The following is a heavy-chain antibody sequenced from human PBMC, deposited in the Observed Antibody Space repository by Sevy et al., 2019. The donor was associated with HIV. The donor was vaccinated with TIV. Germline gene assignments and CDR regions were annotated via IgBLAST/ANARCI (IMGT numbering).Heavy chain of an antibody. CDR2: MYSDGST. V-gene: IGHV3-66*01. D-gene: IGHD5-18*01. CDR1: GFPVSSNY. J-gene: IGHJ4*02. CDR3: ARGKSGYGYGLDY. Sequence: GGSLRLSCAASGFPVSSNYMSWVRQAPGKGLEWVSVMYSDGSTYHADSVKGRFTISRDNSKNTLYLQMNSLRVEDTAEYYCARGKSGYGYGLDYWGQGTLVTVSS.